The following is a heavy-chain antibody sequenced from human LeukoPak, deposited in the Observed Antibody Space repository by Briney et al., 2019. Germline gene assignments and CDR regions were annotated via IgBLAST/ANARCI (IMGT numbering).Heavy chain of an antibody. CDR2: INHSGST. J-gene: IGHJ6*02. Sequence: SETLSLTCAVYGGSFSGYYWSWIRQPPGKGLEWIGEINHSGSTNYNPSLKSRVTISVDTSKNQFSLKLSSVTAADTAVYYCARGPTYYDFWSGSSGMDVWGQGTTVTVS. V-gene: IGHV4-34*01. D-gene: IGHD3-3*01. CDR3: ARGPTYYDFWSGSSGMDV. CDR1: GGSFSGYY.